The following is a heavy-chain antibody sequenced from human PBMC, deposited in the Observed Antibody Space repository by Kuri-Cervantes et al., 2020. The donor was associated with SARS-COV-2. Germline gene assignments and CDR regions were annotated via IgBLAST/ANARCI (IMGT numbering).Heavy chain of an antibody. CDR3: AREGIQLWLRYYCYYMDV. CDR1: GYTFTGYY. V-gene: IGHV1-69*04. J-gene: IGHJ6*03. CDR2: IIPILGIA. D-gene: IGHD5-18*01. Sequence: SVKVSCKASGYTFTGYYMHWVRQAPGQGLEWMGRIIPILGIANYAQKFQGRVTITADKSTSTAYMELSSLRSEDTAVYYCAREGIQLWLRYYCYYMDVWGKGTTVTVSS.